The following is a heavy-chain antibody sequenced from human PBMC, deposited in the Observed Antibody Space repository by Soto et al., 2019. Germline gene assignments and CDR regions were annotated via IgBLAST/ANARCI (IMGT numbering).Heavy chain of an antibody. D-gene: IGHD2-2*01. J-gene: IGHJ4*02. CDR2: ISYSGST. Sequence: QVQLQESGPGLVKPSQTLSLTCTVSGGAISSGGYYWSWIRQYPGKGLEWIGYISYSGSTYHNPSLKSRVTISVDTSKNQFSLKLSSVTAADTAVYYCATIVVPAAPFDYWGQGTLVTVSS. CDR3: ATIVVPAAPFDY. V-gene: IGHV4-31*03. CDR1: GGAISSGGYY.